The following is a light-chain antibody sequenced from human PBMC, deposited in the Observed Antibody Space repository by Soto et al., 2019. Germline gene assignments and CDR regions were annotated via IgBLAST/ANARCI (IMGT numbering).Light chain of an antibody. V-gene: IGKV4-1*01. CDR3: QQYYSNPWT. CDR1: QSVLYRSDNKNY. Sequence: DIVMTQSPDSLGVSLGERATINCKSSQSVLYRSDNKNYLAWYQQKPGQPPRLLIYWASTRESGVPDRFSGSGSGTDFTLTISSLQAEDVAVYYCQQYYSNPWTFGQGTKVEIK. CDR2: WAS. J-gene: IGKJ1*01.